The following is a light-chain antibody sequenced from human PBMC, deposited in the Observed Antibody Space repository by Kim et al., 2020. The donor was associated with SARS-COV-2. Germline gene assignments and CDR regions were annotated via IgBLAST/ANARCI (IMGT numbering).Light chain of an antibody. J-gene: IGLJ2*01. CDR3: NSRDSNDNVV. Sequence: VALGQTVRITCKEDSLRSYYATWYQQKPGQAPILVIYGKNNRPSGIPDRFSGSSSGNTASLTITGTQAGDEADYYCNSRDSNDNVVFGGGTQLTVL. CDR2: GKN. CDR1: SLRSYY. V-gene: IGLV3-19*01.